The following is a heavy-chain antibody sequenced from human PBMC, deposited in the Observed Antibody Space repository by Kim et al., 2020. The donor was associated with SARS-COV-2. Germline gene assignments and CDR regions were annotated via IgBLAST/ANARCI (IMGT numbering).Heavy chain of an antibody. CDR3: ANFDSSGYYYAFDI. D-gene: IGHD3-22*01. J-gene: IGHJ3*02. V-gene: IGHV5-51*01. Sequence: SPSFQGQVTISADKSISTAYLQWSSLKASDTAMYYCANFDSSGYYYAFDIWGQGTMVTVSS.